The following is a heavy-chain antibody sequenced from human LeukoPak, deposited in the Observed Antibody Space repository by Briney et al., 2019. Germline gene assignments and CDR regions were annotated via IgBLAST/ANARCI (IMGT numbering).Heavy chain of an antibody. CDR2: IWYDASNK. CDR1: GFTFSSFG. V-gene: IGHV3-33*01. Sequence: GGSLTLSCAASGFTFSSFGMHWVRQAPGKGLEWVAVIWYDASNKYYADSVKGRFTISRDNSKNTLYLQMNSLRDDDTAVYYCVREAYGSGSLLAPLDWFDPWGQGTLVTVSS. J-gene: IGHJ5*02. CDR3: VREAYGSGSLLAPLDWFDP. D-gene: IGHD3-10*01.